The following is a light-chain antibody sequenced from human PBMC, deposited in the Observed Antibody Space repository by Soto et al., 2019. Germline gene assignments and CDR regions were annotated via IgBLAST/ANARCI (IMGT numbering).Light chain of an antibody. CDR2: AAS. CDR1: HSISSY. CDR3: QQNYNLPFT. V-gene: IGKV1-39*01. J-gene: IGKJ5*01. Sequence: DIQMTQSPSSLSASVVDIVTITCRSSHSISSYLNWYQQTPGKAPKLLIYAASTRATGTPARFSGSGSGTDFTLTISSLQPEDFAVYYCQQNYNLPFTCGQGTRREI.